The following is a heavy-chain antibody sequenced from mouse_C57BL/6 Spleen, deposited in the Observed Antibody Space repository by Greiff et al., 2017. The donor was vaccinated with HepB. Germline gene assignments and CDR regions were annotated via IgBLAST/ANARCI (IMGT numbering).Heavy chain of an antibody. V-gene: IGHV1-15*01. CDR2: IDPETGGT. CDR1: GYTFTDYE. CDR3: TRNYGSSFAY. D-gene: IGHD1-1*01. J-gene: IGHJ3*01. Sequence: QVQLKQSGAELVRPGASVTLSCKASGYTFTDYEMHWVKQTPVHGLEWIGAIDPETGGTAYNQKFKGKAILTADKSSSTAYMELRSLTSEDSAVYYCTRNYGSSFAYWGQGTLVTVSA.